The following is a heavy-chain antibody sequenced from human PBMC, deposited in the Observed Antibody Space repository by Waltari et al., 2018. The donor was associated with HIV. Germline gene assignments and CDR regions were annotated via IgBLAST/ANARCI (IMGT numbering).Heavy chain of an antibody. V-gene: IGHV4-39*01. CDR3: ARRPRMAAFYLYYGMDV. CDR2: IYYTGTT. Sequence: QLQLQQSGPGLVKPSETLSLPCTVSGGSVIHSDYYWDFIRQSPGKGLEWIGNIYYTGTTFYNPSLKSRVTMSADLSRNQFSLRLNSVTAADTAIYYCARRPRMAAFYLYYGMDVWGQGTTVTVSS. J-gene: IGHJ6*02. CDR1: GGSVIHSDYY. D-gene: IGHD2-8*01.